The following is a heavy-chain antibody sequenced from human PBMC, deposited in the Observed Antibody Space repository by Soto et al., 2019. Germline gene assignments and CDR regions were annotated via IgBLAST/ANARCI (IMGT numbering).Heavy chain of an antibody. Sequence: GGSLRLSCAASGFPFSPYTMHWVRQAPGQGLEWVAVISYDGTNQYYADSVKGRFIISRDNSNNTLSLQMHSLKSEDTAVYFCARGAIVGDSDVFYVWGQGTMVTVS. D-gene: IGHD1-26*01. CDR1: GFPFSPYT. J-gene: IGHJ3*01. CDR3: ARGAIVGDSDVFYV. CDR2: ISYDGTNQ. V-gene: IGHV3-30*14.